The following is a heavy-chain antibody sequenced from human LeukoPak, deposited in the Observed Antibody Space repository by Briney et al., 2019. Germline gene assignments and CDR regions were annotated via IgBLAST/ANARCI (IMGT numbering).Heavy chain of an antibody. CDR3: AKGSGSSCYSPCDY. V-gene: IGHV3-23*01. CDR1: GFTFSSYA. CDR2: ISGSGGST. D-gene: IGHD2-15*01. J-gene: IGHJ4*02. Sequence: PGGSLRLSCAASGFTFSSYAMSWVRPAPGKGLEWVSAISGSGGSTYYADSVKGRFTISRDNSKNTLYLQMNSLRAEDTAVYYCAKGSGSSCYSPCDYWGQGILVTVSS.